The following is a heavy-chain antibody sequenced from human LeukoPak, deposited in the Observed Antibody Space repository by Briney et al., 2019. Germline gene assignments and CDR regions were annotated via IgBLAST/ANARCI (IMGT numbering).Heavy chain of an antibody. V-gene: IGHV4-61*02. Sequence: SETLSLTCTVSGNSISSGDNYWSWIRQPAGKGLEWIGRIYTSGSTYYNPSLKSRATISVDTSKNQFSLKLSSVTAADTAVYYCARISGYYRAFDYWGQGTLVTVSS. CDR2: IYTSGST. D-gene: IGHD5-12*01. CDR3: ARISGYYRAFDY. CDR1: GNSISSGDNY. J-gene: IGHJ4*02.